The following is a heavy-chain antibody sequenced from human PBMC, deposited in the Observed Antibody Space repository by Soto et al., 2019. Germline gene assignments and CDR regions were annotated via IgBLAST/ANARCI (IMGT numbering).Heavy chain of an antibody. CDR1: GGSVSSGSYY. CDR2: IYYSGST. Sequence: SETLSLTCTVSGGSVSSGSYYWSWIRQPPGKGLEWIGYIYYSGSTNYNPSLKSRVTISVDTSKNQFSLKLSSVTAADTAVYYCAKSTYCSGGSCYGMDVWGQGTTVTVSS. D-gene: IGHD2-15*01. J-gene: IGHJ6*02. CDR3: AKSTYCSGGSCYGMDV. V-gene: IGHV4-61*01.